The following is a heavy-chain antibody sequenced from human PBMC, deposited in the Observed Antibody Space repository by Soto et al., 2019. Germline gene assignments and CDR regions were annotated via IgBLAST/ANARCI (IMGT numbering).Heavy chain of an antibody. CDR2: IIPIFGTA. CDR1: GGTFSSYA. Sequence: ASVKVSCKASGGTFSSYAISWVRQAPGQGLEWMGGIIPIFGTANYAQKFQGRVTITADESTSTAYMELSSLRSEDTAVYYCARQTRYYYDSSGLGFPAPSPLDYWGQGTLVTVSS. CDR3: ARQTRYYYDSSGLGFPAPSPLDY. D-gene: IGHD3-22*01. V-gene: IGHV1-69*13. J-gene: IGHJ4*02.